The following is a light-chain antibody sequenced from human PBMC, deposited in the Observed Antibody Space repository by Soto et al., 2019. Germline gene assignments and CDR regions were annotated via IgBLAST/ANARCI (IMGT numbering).Light chain of an antibody. CDR1: SSDIGSSNL. CDR2: EAT. V-gene: IGLV2-23*01. Sequence: HSGPTQHAPAYRHPRQSITIYCTGTSSDIGSSNLVSWYQDHPGKAPKLIIYEATQRPSGISYRFSGSKSGNTASLTISGLRAEDEADYYCCSYAGSNTYVFGTGTKVTVL. J-gene: IGLJ1*01. CDR3: CSYAGSNTYV.